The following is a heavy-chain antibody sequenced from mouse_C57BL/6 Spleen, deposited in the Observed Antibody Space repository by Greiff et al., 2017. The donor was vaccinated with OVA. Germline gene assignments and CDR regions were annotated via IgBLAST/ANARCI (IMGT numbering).Heavy chain of an antibody. CDR3: AEAYYSTPWYFDV. CDR1: GYSITSGYY. J-gene: IGHJ1*03. CDR2: ISYDGSN. D-gene: IGHD2-5*01. V-gene: IGHV3-6*01. Sequence: EVKLQESGPGLVKPSQSLSLTCSVTGYSITSGYYWNWIRQSPGNKLEWMGYISYDGSNNYNPSLKNRISITRDTSKNQFFLKLNSVTTEDTATYYCAEAYYSTPWYFDVWGTGTTVTVSS.